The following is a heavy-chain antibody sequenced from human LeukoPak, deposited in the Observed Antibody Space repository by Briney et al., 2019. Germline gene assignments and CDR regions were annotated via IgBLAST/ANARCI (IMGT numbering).Heavy chain of an antibody. V-gene: IGHV3-21*01. J-gene: IGHJ4*02. D-gene: IGHD2-15*01. Sequence: GGSLRLSCLTSGFTLSTNAMSWVRQAPGKGLEWVSSISSSSSYIYYADSVKGRFTISRDNAKNSLYLRMNSLRAEDTAVYYCARDLVVVAATYFDYWGQGTLVTVSS. CDR3: ARDLVVVAATYFDY. CDR2: ISSSSSYI. CDR1: GFTLSTNA.